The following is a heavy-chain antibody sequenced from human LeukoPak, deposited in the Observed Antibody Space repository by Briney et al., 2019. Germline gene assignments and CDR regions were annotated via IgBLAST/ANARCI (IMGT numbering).Heavy chain of an antibody. CDR1: GFDFSDKW. Sequence: GGSLRLSCAASGFDFSDKWMHWVRRAPGKGLEWVSRTNKDGSGTTFADSVRGRVTVSRDNAKSTLHLQMNSLRAEDTAVYYCAKDRSSSSFYFAYWGQGTLVTVSS. CDR3: AKDRSSSSFYFAY. CDR2: TNKDGSGT. D-gene: IGHD6-6*01. J-gene: IGHJ4*02. V-gene: IGHV3-74*03.